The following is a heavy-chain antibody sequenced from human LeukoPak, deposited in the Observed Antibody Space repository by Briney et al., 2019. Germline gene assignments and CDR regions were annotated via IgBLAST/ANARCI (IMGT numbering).Heavy chain of an antibody. D-gene: IGHD1-1*01. J-gene: IGHJ6*02. Sequence: PGGSLRLSCAASGFTFSSYAMSWVRQAPGKGLEWVSAISGSGGSTYYADSVKGRFTISRDNSKNTLYLQMNSLRAEDTAVYYCASGRTYYYYYGMDVWGQGTTVTVSS. CDR1: GFTFSSYA. CDR2: ISGSGGST. V-gene: IGHV3-23*01. CDR3: ASGRTYYYYYGMDV.